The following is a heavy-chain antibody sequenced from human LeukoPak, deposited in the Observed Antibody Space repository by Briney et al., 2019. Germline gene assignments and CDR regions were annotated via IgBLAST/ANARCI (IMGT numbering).Heavy chain of an antibody. Sequence: GRSLRLSCAASVFTFSTYGTHWVRQAPGKGLEWVAVIAYDGKTTYYADSVKGRFIISRDNAKNTLYLQMNSLRAEDTAVYYCARDPFYGDRAYWGQGTQVTVSS. D-gene: IGHD4-17*01. CDR1: VFTFSTYG. CDR3: ARDPFYGDRAY. J-gene: IGHJ4*02. V-gene: IGHV3-30*03. CDR2: IAYDGKTT.